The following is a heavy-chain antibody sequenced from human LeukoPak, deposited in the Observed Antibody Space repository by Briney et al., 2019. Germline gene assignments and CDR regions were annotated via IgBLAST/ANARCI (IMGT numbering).Heavy chain of an antibody. CDR1: GFTFSSYE. CDR3: VRGIEPAGFFTSYYFDY. V-gene: IGHV3-48*03. J-gene: IGHJ4*02. CDR2: ISSSGSTI. Sequence: PGGSLRLSCAASGFTFSSYEMNWVRQAPGKGLEWVSYISSSGSTIYYADSVKGRFTISRDNAKNSLYLQMNSLRAEDTAVYYCVRGIEPAGFFTSYYFDYWGQGTLVTVSS. D-gene: IGHD1-14*01.